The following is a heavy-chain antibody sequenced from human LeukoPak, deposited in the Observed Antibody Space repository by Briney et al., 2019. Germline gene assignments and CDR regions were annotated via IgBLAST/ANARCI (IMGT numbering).Heavy chain of an antibody. CDR2: ISYDGSNK. Sequence: GGSLRLSCAASGFTFSSYAMHWVRQAPGKGLEWVAVISYDGSNKYYADSVKGRFTISRDNSKNTLYLQMNSLRAEDTAVYYCARDWGGPIDYWGQGTLVTVSS. J-gene: IGHJ4*02. V-gene: IGHV3-30-3*01. CDR1: GFTFSSYA. CDR3: ARDWGGPIDY. D-gene: IGHD2-21*01.